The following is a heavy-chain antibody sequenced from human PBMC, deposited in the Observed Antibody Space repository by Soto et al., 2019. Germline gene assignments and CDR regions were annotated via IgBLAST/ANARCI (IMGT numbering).Heavy chain of an antibody. D-gene: IGHD2-2*01. Sequence: GGSLRLSCTASGLTLSSSWMDWVRQAPGKGLEWVANINQDGSKKHYIDSVKGRFTISRDNAKNSLYLQMNSLTAKDSVLYYSSPALNFWGQGTLVTVSS. CDR2: INQDGSKK. CDR3: SPALNF. V-gene: IGHV3-7*01. J-gene: IGHJ4*02. CDR1: GLTLSSSW.